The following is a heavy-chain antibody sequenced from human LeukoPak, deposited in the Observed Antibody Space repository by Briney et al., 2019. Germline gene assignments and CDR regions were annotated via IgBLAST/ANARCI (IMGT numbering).Heavy chain of an antibody. D-gene: IGHD4-23*01. CDR3: ARHQPTTVVTPFDY. J-gene: IGHJ4*02. CDR2: IYYSGST. CDR1: GGSISSSSYY. Sequence: SETLSLTCTVSGGSISSSSYYWGWIRQPPGKGLEWIGSIYYSGSTYYNPSLKSRVTISVDTSKNQFSLKLSSVTAADTAVYYCARHQPTTVVTPFDYWGQGTLVTVSS. V-gene: IGHV4-39*01.